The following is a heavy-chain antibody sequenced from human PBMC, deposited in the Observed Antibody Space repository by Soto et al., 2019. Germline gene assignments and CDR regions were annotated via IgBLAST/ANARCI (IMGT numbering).Heavy chain of an antibody. D-gene: IGHD3-3*01. J-gene: IGHJ6*02. CDR2: IDPSDSYT. Sequence: LGESLKISCKGSGYSFTSYWISWVRQMPGKGLEWMGRIDPSDSYTNNSPSFQGHVTISADKSISTAYLQWSSLKASDTAMYYCVRIRYYDPAGGTNYYYYGMDVWGQGTTVTVSS. CDR3: VRIRYYDPAGGTNYYYYGMDV. V-gene: IGHV5-10-1*01. CDR1: GYSFTSYW.